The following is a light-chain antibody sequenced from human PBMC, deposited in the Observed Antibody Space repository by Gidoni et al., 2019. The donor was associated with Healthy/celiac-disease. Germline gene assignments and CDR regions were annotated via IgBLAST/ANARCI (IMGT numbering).Light chain of an antibody. CDR2: GAS. Sequence: IVLTPSPGTLSLSPGESSTLSCRASHSVSSSYLAWYQQKPGQAPRLLIYGASSRATGIPNRCSGRGSGKDFTLTSRRLEAEDLAVYYWQQDGRSLWTFGQGTKVEIK. CDR1: HSVSSSY. CDR3: QQDGRSLWT. V-gene: IGKV3-20*01. J-gene: IGKJ1*01.